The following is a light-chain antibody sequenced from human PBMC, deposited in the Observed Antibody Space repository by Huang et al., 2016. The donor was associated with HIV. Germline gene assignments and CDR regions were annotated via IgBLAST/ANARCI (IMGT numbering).Light chain of an antibody. CDR1: QTVSTNS. CDR3: QHYGSSSYT. Sequence: EIVLTQSPGTLSLSPGGRATLSCRASQTVSTNSLAWYQQKPGQAPRLLIYCSSSRATGIPYRFSGSGSGTDFIVTISRLEPEDFAVYHCQHYGSSSYTFGQGTKLEIK. J-gene: IGKJ2*01. CDR2: CSS. V-gene: IGKV3-20*01.